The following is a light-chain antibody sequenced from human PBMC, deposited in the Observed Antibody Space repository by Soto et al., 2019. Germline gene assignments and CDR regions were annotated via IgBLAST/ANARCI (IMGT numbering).Light chain of an antibody. CDR1: QSVSNN. Sequence: EIVMTQSPATLCVSPGERAPLSCRASQSVSNNYLAWYQQNPGQAPRLLIYGASNRATGIPDRFSGSGSGTDFTLTISSLQPDDFATYYCQQYNSYSRTFGQGTKVDIK. V-gene: IGKV3D-15*01. CDR3: QQYNSYSRT. J-gene: IGKJ1*01. CDR2: GAS.